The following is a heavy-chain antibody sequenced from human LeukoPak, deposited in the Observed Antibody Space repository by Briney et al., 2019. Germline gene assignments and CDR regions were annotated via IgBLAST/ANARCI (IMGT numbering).Heavy chain of an antibody. CDR2: ISAYNGNT. D-gene: IGHD3-22*01. Sequence: ASVKVSCKASGYTFTSYGISWVRQAPGQGLEWMGWISAYNGNTNYAQKLQGRVTMTTDTSTSTAYMELRSLRSDDTAVYYCARDYYYDSSGYHSAGYWGQGTLVTVSS. CDR3: ARDYYYDSSGYHSAGY. V-gene: IGHV1-18*01. J-gene: IGHJ4*02. CDR1: GYTFTSYG.